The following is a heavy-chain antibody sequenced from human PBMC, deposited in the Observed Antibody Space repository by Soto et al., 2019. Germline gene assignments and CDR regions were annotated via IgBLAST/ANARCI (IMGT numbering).Heavy chain of an antibody. V-gene: IGHV3-30*18. Sequence: QVQLVESGGGVVQPGRSLRLSCAASGFTFSSYGMHWVRQAPGKGLEWVAVISYDGSNKYYADSVKGRFTISRDNSKNTLYLQMTSLRAEDKAVYYCAKDLGHGGRGAFDIWGQGTMVTVSS. CDR1: GFTFSSYG. J-gene: IGHJ3*02. D-gene: IGHD7-27*01. CDR2: ISYDGSNK. CDR3: AKDLGHGGRGAFDI.